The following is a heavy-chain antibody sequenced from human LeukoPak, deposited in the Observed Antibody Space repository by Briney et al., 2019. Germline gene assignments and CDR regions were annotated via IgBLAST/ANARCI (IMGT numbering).Heavy chain of an antibody. CDR2: IYHSGST. D-gene: IGHD6-19*01. V-gene: IGHV4-38-2*01. CDR1: GYSISSGYY. CDR3: ARPYSSGWYYFHY. Sequence: PSETLSLTCAVSGYSISSGYYWGWIRQPPGKGLEWMGSIYHSGSTYYNPSLKSRATIAVDTSKTQFSLKLSSVTCADTAVYYCARPYSSGWYYFHYWRQEALVAVSS. J-gene: IGHJ4*02.